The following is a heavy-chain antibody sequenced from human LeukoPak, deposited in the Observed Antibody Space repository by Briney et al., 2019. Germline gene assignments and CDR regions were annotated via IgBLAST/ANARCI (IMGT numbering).Heavy chain of an antibody. CDR1: GYTFTIYG. Sequence: ASVKVSCKASGYTFTIYGISWVRQAPGQGLEWMGWISPYNGNTNYAQKFQGRVTMTTDTSTSTAYMDLRSLRSDDTAVYYCARDGERLEGYCGMDVWGQGTTVTVSS. D-gene: IGHD2-21*01. V-gene: IGHV1-18*01. CDR2: ISPYNGNT. CDR3: ARDGERLEGYCGMDV. J-gene: IGHJ6*02.